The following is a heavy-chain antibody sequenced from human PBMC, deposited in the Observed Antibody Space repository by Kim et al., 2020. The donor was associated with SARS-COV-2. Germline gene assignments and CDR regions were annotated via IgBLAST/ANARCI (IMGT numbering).Heavy chain of an antibody. CDR3: ARGGGSGWYDY. D-gene: IGHD6-19*01. CDR2: ISGYSGKT. J-gene: IGHJ4*02. CDR1: GFTFTDYG. V-gene: IGHV1-18*01. Sequence: ASVKVSCKAFGFTFTDYGFSWVRQAPGQGLEWMGWISGYSGKTDVAPKFQGRVSMTTDTSTSTAYMDLRSLRFDDSAVYYCARGGGSGWYDYWGQGTPVT.